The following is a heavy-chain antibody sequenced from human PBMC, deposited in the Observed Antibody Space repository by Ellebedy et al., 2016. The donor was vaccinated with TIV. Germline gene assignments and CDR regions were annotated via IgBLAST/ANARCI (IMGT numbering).Heavy chain of an antibody. CDR1: GFTFSTYA. Sequence: GGSLRLSXSASGFTFSTYAMSWVRQAPGKGLEWVSAISYSGGSTYYTDSMKGRFTISRDNSMNTVYLQLNSLRVEDTAVYYCAKSEAGGTYLWLYWGQGALVTVSS. D-gene: IGHD1-26*01. CDR2: ISYSGGST. J-gene: IGHJ4*02. V-gene: IGHV3-23*01. CDR3: AKSEAGGTYLWLY.